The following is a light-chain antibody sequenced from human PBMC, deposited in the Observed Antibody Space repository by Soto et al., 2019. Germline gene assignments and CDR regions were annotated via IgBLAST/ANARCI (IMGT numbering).Light chain of an antibody. J-gene: IGLJ1*01. V-gene: IGLV2-14*03. CDR3: SSFTTSTSYV. CDR2: DVS. Sequence: QSALTQPASVSGSPGQSITISCTGTSSDVGAYDYVSWYQQHPGEVPKLMIFDVSERPSGVSNRFSGSKSGNTASLTISGLQAEEEADYYCSSFTTSTSYVFGTGTKLTVL. CDR1: SSDVGAYDY.